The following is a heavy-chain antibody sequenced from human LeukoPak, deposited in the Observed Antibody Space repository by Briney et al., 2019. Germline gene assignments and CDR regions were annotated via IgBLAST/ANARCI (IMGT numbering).Heavy chain of an antibody. CDR3: ARFDRGSRWLNDY. J-gene: IGHJ4*02. D-gene: IGHD1-26*01. CDR1: GYTFTGYY. CDR2: INPNSGGT. Sequence: GASVKVSCKASGYTFTGYYMHWVRQAPGQGLEWMGWINPNSGGTNYAQKFQGRVTMTRDTSISTAYMELSRLRSDDTAVYYCARFDRGSRWLNDYWGQGTLVTVSS. V-gene: IGHV1-2*02.